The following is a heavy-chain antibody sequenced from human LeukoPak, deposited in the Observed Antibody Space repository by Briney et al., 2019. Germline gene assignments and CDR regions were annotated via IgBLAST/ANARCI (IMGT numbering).Heavy chain of an antibody. CDR2: IHYSGST. V-gene: IGHV4-59*01. CDR1: GGSISNYY. CDR3: ARDRDSSTWYYFDH. D-gene: IGHD6-13*01. Sequence: SETLSLTCTVSGGSISNYYWTWIRQPPGKGLEWIGYIHYSGSTNYNPSLKSRVTLTVDTSKNQFSLNLSSVTATDTAVYYCARDRDSSTWYYFDHWGQGTLATVSS. J-gene: IGHJ4*02.